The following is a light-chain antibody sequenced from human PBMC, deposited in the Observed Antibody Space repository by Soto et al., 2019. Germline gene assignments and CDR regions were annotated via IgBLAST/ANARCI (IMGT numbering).Light chain of an antibody. CDR3: QQYSNRWT. CDR1: QSVSSN. Sequence: EIVMTQSPVTLSVSPGERATLSCRASQSVSSNLAWYQHKPGQAPRLLILGASTRATGIPARFSGSGSGTEFILTISSLQSEDIAIYFCQQYSNRWTFGQGTKVEIK. J-gene: IGKJ1*01. CDR2: GAS. V-gene: IGKV3-15*01.